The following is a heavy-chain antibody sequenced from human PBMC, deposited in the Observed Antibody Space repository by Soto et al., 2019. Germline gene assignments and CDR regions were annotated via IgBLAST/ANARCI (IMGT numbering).Heavy chain of an antibody. CDR3: AKEQGGYCSGGSCYFDY. J-gene: IGHJ4*02. D-gene: IGHD2-15*01. Sequence: GESLKISCAASGFTFSSYAMSWVRQAPGKGLEWVSAISGSGGSTYYADSVKGRFTISRDNSKNTLYLQMNSLRAEDTAVYYCAKEQGGYCSGGSCYFDYWGQGTLVTVSS. CDR2: ISGSGGST. CDR1: GFTFSSYA. V-gene: IGHV3-23*01.